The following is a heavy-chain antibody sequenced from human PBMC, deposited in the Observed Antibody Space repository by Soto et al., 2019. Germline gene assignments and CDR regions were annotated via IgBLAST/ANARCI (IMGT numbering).Heavy chain of an antibody. V-gene: IGHV1-8*01. CDR2: VNPNRPNT. CDR3: VREGLYGSSQDNTFDI. CDR1: GYIFARLD. D-gene: IGHD6-13*01. Sequence: DSVQVCCKACGYIFARLDMNWERKAPAQGLEWIGWVNPNRPNTGYVQKLHVRVTMMRDSSTTTAYMELRSLTSEETAMYYCVREGLYGSSQDNTFDIWGQGTMVTVS. J-gene: IGHJ3*02.